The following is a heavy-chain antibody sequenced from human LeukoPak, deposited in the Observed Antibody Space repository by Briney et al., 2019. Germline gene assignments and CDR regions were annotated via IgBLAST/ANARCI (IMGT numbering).Heavy chain of an antibody. CDR1: GGSITSYY. D-gene: IGHD3-10*01. CDR3: ARDWRFGELGSNWFDP. Sequence: SETLSLTCTVSGGSITSYYWHWIRQPPGKGLEWIGYIYYSGSTNYNPSLKSRVTISVDTSKNQFSLKLSSVTAADTAVYYCARDWRFGELGSNWFDPWGQGTLVTVSS. CDR2: IYYSGST. J-gene: IGHJ5*02. V-gene: IGHV4-59*12.